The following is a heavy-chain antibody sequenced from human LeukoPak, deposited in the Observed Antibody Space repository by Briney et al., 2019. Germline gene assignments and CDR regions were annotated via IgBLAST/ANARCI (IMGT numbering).Heavy chain of an antibody. D-gene: IGHD3-3*01. CDR3: AKVRGNYDFWSGFDY. J-gene: IGHJ4*02. CDR1: GFTFSSYG. Sequence: GGSLRLSXAASGFTFSSYGMHWVRQAPGKGLEWVAFIRYDGSNKYYADSVKGRFTISRDNSKNTLYLQMNSLRVEDTAVYYCAKVRGNYDFWSGFDYWGQGTLVTVSS. CDR2: IRYDGSNK. V-gene: IGHV3-30*02.